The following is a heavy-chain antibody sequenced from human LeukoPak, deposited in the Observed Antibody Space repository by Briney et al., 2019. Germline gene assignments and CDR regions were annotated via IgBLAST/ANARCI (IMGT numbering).Heavy chain of an antibody. V-gene: IGHV4-59*08. Sequence: SETLSLTCTVSGVSISSYYWSWIRQPPGKGLEWIGYIFYSGNTIYNPSLRSRVTISADTSKNHFSLRLRSVTAADTAVYYCARLAAISGSDYPDDWGQGTLVTVSP. CDR3: ARLAAISGSDYPDD. CDR2: IFYSGNT. CDR1: GVSISSYY. D-gene: IGHD1-26*01. J-gene: IGHJ4*02.